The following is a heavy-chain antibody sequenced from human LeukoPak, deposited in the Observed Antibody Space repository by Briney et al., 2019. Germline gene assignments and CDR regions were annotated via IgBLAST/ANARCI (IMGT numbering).Heavy chain of an antibody. V-gene: IGHV3-21*04. J-gene: IGHJ4*02. Sequence: GGSLRLSCAASGFTFSSYSMNWVRQAPGKGLEWVSSIISSNSYIYYADSVKGRFTISRDTSKNTLSLQMNSLRAEDTALYYCAKGDLPLLYGGAFDSWGQGILVTVSS. CDR1: GFTFSSYS. CDR3: AKGDLPLLYGGAFDS. D-gene: IGHD1-26*01. CDR2: IISSNSYI.